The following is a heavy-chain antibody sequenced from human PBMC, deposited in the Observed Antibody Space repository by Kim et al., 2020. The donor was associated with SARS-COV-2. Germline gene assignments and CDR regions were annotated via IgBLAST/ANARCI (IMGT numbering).Heavy chain of an antibody. V-gene: IGHV7-4-1*02. CDR3: ARDRLSGHGDYFDY. Sequence: ASVKVSCKASGYIFTGDAINWVRQGPGQGLEWMGWINTHSGNAIYAQDFTGRFVFSSDSSVSTAHLQITSLQADDTAVYYCARDRLSGHGDYFDYWGQGT. CDR2: INTHSGNA. J-gene: IGHJ4*02. CDR1: GYIFTGDA. D-gene: IGHD1-1*01.